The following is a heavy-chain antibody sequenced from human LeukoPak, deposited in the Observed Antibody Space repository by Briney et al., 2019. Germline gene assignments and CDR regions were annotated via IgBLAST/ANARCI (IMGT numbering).Heavy chain of an antibody. CDR3: ARRVRTVTTFYYYGIDV. Sequence: GASVKVSCKASGYTFTSYAMHWVRQAPGQRLEWMGWINAGNGNTKYSQKFQGRVTITRDTSASTAYMELSSLRSEDTAVYYCARRVRTVTTFYYYGIDVWGQGTTVTVSS. D-gene: IGHD4-17*01. J-gene: IGHJ6*02. CDR2: INAGNGNT. CDR1: GYTFTSYA. V-gene: IGHV1-3*01.